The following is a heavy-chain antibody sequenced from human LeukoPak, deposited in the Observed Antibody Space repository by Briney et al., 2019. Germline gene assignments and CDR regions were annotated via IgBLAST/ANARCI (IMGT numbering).Heavy chain of an antibody. J-gene: IGHJ4*02. D-gene: IGHD3-22*01. Sequence: GGSLRLSCVASGFTFSSYVMTWVRQAPGKGLEWVAVISYDGSNKYYADSVKGRFTISRDNSKNTLYLQMNSLRAEDTAVYYCAKDLHYYDSYFDYWGQGTLVTVSS. CDR3: AKDLHYYDSYFDY. V-gene: IGHV3-30*18. CDR1: GFTFSSYV. CDR2: ISYDGSNK.